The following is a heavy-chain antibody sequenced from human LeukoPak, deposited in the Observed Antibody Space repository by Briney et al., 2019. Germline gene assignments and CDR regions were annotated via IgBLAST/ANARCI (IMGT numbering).Heavy chain of an antibody. Sequence: AGTLCLTCAASGGSFSGYARSWIRQPPGKGLEWIGEINHSGSTNYNPSLMSRVTISVDTSKNQFSLKLSSVTAADSAVYYCARGNIVVVPAAMTRRVYYGMDVWGQGTTVTVSS. CDR3: ARGNIVVVPAAMTRRVYYGMDV. V-gene: IGHV4-34*01. CDR2: INHSGST. J-gene: IGHJ6*02. D-gene: IGHD2-2*01. CDR1: GGSFSGYA.